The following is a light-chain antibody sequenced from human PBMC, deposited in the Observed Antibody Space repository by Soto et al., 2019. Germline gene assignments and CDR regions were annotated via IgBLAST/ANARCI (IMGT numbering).Light chain of an antibody. CDR3: QSYDRSLSAVI. Sequence: QSVLTQPPSVSGAPGQRVTISCTGNRSYIGAGHDVHWYQQLPGAAPKLLIYGNTNRPSGVPDRFSGSKSGTSASLAITGLQAEDEAHYYCQSYDRSLSAVIFGGGTKRTV. V-gene: IGLV1-40*01. CDR1: RSYIGAGHD. J-gene: IGLJ2*01. CDR2: GNT.